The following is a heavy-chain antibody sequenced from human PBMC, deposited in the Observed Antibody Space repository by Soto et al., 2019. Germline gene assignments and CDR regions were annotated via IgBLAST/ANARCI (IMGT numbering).Heavy chain of an antibody. D-gene: IGHD3-22*01. Sequence: EVQLVESGGGLVKPGGSLRLSCAASGFTFTNAWMTWVRQAPGKGLEWVGRIKSKTDSGTSDYAAPVKGRFTISRDDSQNTLYLQMNNLKTEDTGLYYCATVEDYETTGFRDLRYHGMDVWGQGTTVTVSS. CDR2: IKSKTDSGTS. J-gene: IGHJ6*02. V-gene: IGHV3-15*01. CDR1: GFTFTNAW. CDR3: ATVEDYETTGFRDLRYHGMDV.